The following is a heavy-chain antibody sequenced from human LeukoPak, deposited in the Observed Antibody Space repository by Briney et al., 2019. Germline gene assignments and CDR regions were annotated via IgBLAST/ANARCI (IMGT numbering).Heavy chain of an antibody. CDR1: GYSISSGYY. CDR3: AREGGGTMYYDSSGYFDY. Sequence: PSETLSLTCAVSGYSISSGYYWGWIRQPPGKGLEWIGYIYYSGSTNYNPSLKSRVTISVDTSKNQFSLKLSSVTAADTAVYYCAREGGGTMYYDSSGYFDYWGQGTLVTVSS. V-gene: IGHV4-61*01. CDR2: IYYSGST. D-gene: IGHD3-22*01. J-gene: IGHJ4*02.